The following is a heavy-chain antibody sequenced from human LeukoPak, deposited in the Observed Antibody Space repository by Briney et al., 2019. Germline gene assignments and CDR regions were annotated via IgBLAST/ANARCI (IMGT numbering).Heavy chain of an antibody. V-gene: IGHV3-15*01. CDR3: CADPPWGSRSRDY. D-gene: IGHD6-13*01. CDR1: GXHFSNAR. J-gene: IGHJ4*02. Sequence: GGSLKLPWAASGXHFSNAREPWGPRAPGEGLEGVGLIRRNVAGGSEAYVAPVKDRFTISRDDSRNTVFLQMDSLKTEDTAVYYCCADPPWGSRSRDYWGQGTLVTVSS. CDR2: IRRNVAGGSE.